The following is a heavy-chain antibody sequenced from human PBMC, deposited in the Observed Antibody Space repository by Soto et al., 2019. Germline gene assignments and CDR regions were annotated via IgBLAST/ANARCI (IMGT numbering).Heavy chain of an antibody. D-gene: IGHD2-15*01. V-gene: IGHV3-33*01. J-gene: IGHJ3*02. CDR3: VRDDIGDPNGFDI. CDR2: IPNDASYK. CDR1: GFTFSAYG. Sequence: QVQLVESGGGVVQPGRSLRLSCTPSGFTFSAYGMHWVRQAPGKGLEWVAVIPNDASYKYEADSVKGRFTISRDNSKNILYLQLDSLRVEDTALYYCVRDDIGDPNGFDIWGQGTMVTVSS.